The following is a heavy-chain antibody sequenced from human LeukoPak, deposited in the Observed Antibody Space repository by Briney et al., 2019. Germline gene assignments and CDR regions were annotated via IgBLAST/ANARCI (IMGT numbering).Heavy chain of an antibody. Sequence: ASVKVSCKASGYTFTDYYIHWVRQAPGQGLEWMAWINPNSGGTNYAQMFQGRVTMTRDTSISTAYMELSSLRSDDTAVYYCARGSYYAGNDYWGQGTLVTVSS. V-gene: IGHV1-2*02. J-gene: IGHJ4*02. CDR1: GYTFTDYY. CDR3: ARGSYYAGNDY. D-gene: IGHD3-10*01. CDR2: INPNSGGT.